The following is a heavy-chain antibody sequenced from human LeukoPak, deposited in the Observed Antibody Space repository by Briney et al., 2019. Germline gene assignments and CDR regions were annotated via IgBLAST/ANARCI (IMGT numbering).Heavy chain of an antibody. CDR2: IIPIFGTA. Sequence: SVKVSCKASGGTFSSYASSWLRQAPGQGREWMGEIIPIFGTATYAQQFQGRVTIPADESTSTAYMELSSLRSEATAVYSCASPVAAAGRNAFDIWGQGTMVTVSS. D-gene: IGHD6-25*01. CDR3: ASPVAAAGRNAFDI. V-gene: IGHV1-69*13. CDR1: GGTFSSYA. J-gene: IGHJ3*02.